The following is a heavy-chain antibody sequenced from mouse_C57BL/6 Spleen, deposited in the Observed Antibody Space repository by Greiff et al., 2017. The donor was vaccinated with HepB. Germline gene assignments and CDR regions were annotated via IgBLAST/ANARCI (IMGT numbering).Heavy chain of an antibody. CDR2: INPNNGGT. J-gene: IGHJ4*01. CDR3: ARRGGDYDEVYYAMDY. D-gene: IGHD2-4*01. Sequence: VHVKQSGPELVKPGASVKMSCKASGYTFTDYNMHWVKQSHGKSLEWIGYINPNNGGTSYNQKFKGKATLTVNKSSSTAYMELRSLTSEDSAVYYCARRGGDYDEVYYAMDYWGQGTSVTVSS. CDR1: GYTFTDYN. V-gene: IGHV1-22*01.